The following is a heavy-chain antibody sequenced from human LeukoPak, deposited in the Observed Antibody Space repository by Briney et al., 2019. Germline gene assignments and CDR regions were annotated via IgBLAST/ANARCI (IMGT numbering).Heavy chain of an antibody. D-gene: IGHD6-19*01. V-gene: IGHV3-21*01. J-gene: IGHJ4*02. CDR2: ISSSSSYI. CDR1: GFTFSSYS. Sequence: KPGGSLRLSCAASGFTFSSYSMNWVRQAPGKGLEWVSSISSSSSYIYYADSVKGRFTIPRDNAKNSLYLQMNSLRAEDTAVYYCARLTSSGWCEEAGDNLDYWGQGTLVTVSS. CDR3: ARLTSSGWCEEAGDNLDY.